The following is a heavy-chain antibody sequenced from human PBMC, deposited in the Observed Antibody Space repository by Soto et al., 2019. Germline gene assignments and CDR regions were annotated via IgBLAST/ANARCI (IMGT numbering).Heavy chain of an antibody. CDR2: TYYRSKWYN. V-gene: IGHV6-1*01. CDR1: GDSVSSNSAA. D-gene: IGHD6-19*01. J-gene: IGHJ6*02. Sequence: SQTLSLTCAISGDSVSSNSAAWNWIRQSPSRGLEWLGRTYYRSKWYNDYAVSVKSRITINPDTSKNQFSLQLNSVTPEDTAVYYCARGIEGWYQGRYYCGMDVWGQGTTVTVSS. CDR3: ARGIEGWYQGRYYCGMDV.